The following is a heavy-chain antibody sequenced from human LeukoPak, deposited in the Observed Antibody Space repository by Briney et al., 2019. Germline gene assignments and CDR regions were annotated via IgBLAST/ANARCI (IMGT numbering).Heavy chain of an antibody. D-gene: IGHD4-11*01. CDR3: ARSYAVTLYYFDY. CDR1: GGSIGSGSYY. CDR2: IYTSGST. J-gene: IGHJ4*02. Sequence: SSETLSLTCTVSGGSIGSGSYYWSWIRQPAGKGLEWIGRIYTSGSTNYNPSLKSRVTISVDTSKNQFSLKLSSVTAADTAVYYCARSYAVTLYYFDYWGQGTLVTVSS. V-gene: IGHV4-61*02.